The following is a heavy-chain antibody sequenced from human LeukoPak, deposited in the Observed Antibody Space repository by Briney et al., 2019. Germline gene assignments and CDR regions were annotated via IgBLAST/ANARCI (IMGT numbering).Heavy chain of an antibody. J-gene: IGHJ6*03. Sequence: PGGSLRLSCAASGFTFSSYWMSWVRQAPGKGLEWVANIKQDGSEKYYVDSVKGRFTISRDNAKNSLYLQMNSLRAEDTAVYYCARADPHSSGLYYYYYYMDVWGKGTTVTVSS. CDR3: ARADPHSSGLYYYYYYMDV. D-gene: IGHD6-19*01. CDR1: GFTFSSYW. V-gene: IGHV3-7*01. CDR2: IKQDGSEK.